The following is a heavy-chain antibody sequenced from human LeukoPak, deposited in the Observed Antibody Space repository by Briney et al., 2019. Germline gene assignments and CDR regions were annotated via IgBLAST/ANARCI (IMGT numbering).Heavy chain of an antibody. CDR1: GGSISSSSYY. CDR2: IYYSGST. CDR3: AKDHKMDGSGSYMFDY. V-gene: IGHV4-39*07. J-gene: IGHJ4*02. D-gene: IGHD3-10*01. Sequence: SETLSLTCTVSGGSISSSSYYWGWIRQPPGKGLEWIGSIYYSGSTYYNPSLKSRVTISVDTSKNQFSLKLSSVTAEDTAVYYCAKDHKMDGSGSYMFDYWGQGTLVTVSS.